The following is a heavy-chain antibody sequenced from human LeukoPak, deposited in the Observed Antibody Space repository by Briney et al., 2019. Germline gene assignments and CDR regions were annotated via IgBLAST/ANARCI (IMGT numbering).Heavy chain of an antibody. CDR2: ISSSSSYI. J-gene: IGHJ4*02. Sequence: GGSLRLPCAASGFTFSSYSMNWVRQAPGKGLEWVSSISSSSSYIYYADSVKGRFTISRDNAKNSLYLQMNSLRAEDTAVYYCARAPYSSSWYWVDYWGQGTLVTVSS. D-gene: IGHD6-13*01. CDR1: GFTFSSYS. V-gene: IGHV3-21*01. CDR3: ARAPYSSSWYWVDY.